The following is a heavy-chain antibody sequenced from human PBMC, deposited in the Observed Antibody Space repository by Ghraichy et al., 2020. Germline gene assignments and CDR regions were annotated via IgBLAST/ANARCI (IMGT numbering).Heavy chain of an antibody. CDR3: ARGARNYDFWSGYYTANWFDP. CDR2: INPNSGGT. J-gene: IGHJ5*02. CDR1: GYTFTGYY. Sequence: ASVKVSCKASGYTFTGYYMHWVRQAPGQGLEWMGWINPNSGGTNYAQKFQGWVTMTRDMSISTAYMELSRLRSDDTAVYYCARGARNYDFWSGYYTANWFDPWSQGTLVTVSS. V-gene: IGHV1-2*04. D-gene: IGHD3-3*01.